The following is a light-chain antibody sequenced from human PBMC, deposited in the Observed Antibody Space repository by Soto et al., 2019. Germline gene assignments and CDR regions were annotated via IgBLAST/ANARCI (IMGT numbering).Light chain of an antibody. CDR1: QGISNY. CDR3: QQYTTVPA. J-gene: IGKJ4*02. V-gene: IGKV1-27*01. Sequence: DIQMTQSPSSLSASVGDRVTITCRASQGISNYLAWYQQIPGKVPKLLISAASTLQSGVPSRFSGSGSGTDFPLTISRLQPEDVATYYCQQYTTVPAFGGGTKVEIK. CDR2: AAS.